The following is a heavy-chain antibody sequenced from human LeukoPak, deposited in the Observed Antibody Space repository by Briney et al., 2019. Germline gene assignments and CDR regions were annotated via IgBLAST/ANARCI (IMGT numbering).Heavy chain of an antibody. J-gene: IGHJ6*02. Sequence: SETLSLTCAVYGGSFSSYYWSWIRQPPGKGLEWIGYIYYSGSTNYNPSLKSRVTISVDTSKNQFSLKLSSVTAADTAVYYCARSGDFDRPYYYGMDVWGQGTTVTVSS. CDR2: IYYSGST. V-gene: IGHV4-59*01. D-gene: IGHD3-9*01. CDR3: ARSGDFDRPYYYGMDV. CDR1: GGSFSSYY.